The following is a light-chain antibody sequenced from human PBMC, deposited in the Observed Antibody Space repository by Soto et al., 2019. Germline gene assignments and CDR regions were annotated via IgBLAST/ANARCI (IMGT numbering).Light chain of an antibody. V-gene: IGKV1-39*01. J-gene: IGKJ1*01. CDR2: AAS. Sequence: DIQMTQSPSSLSVSVGDRVTLSCRASQTITTYLNWYQQKPGNAPKLLIYAASSLHSGVPSRFSGSGSGTDFTLTISSLQPEDFAAYYCQQYGSALRTFGQGTKLEIK. CDR3: QQYGSALRT. CDR1: QTITTY.